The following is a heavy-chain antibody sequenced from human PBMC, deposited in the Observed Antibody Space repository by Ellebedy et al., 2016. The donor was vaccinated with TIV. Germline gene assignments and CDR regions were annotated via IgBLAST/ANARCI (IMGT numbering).Heavy chain of an antibody. CDR2: IWYDGSNK. D-gene: IGHD2/OR15-2a*01. V-gene: IGHV3-33*01. J-gene: IGHJ4*02. Sequence: GESLKISXAASGFTFSRYGMHWVRQAPGKGLEWVAVIWYDGSNKYYADSVKGRFTISRDNSKNTLYLQMNSLRAEDTAVYYCARVPSNRGGLIDYWGQGTLVTVSS. CDR3: ARVPSNRGGLIDY. CDR1: GFTFSRYG.